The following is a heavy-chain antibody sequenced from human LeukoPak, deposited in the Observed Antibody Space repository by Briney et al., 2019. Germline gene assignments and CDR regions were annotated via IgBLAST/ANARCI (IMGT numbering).Heavy chain of an antibody. J-gene: IGHJ4*02. CDR2: IYSGGST. CDR1: GFTVSSNY. CDR3: ARDRLHYDSLTGYPAD. D-gene: IGHD3-9*01. Sequence: PGGSLRLSCADSGFTVSSNYMRWVRQAPGKGLEWVSVIYSGGSTHYADSVKGRFTISRDNSKNTLYLQMNSLRAEATAVYYCARDRLHYDSLTGYPADWGQGTLVTVSS. V-gene: IGHV3-66*01.